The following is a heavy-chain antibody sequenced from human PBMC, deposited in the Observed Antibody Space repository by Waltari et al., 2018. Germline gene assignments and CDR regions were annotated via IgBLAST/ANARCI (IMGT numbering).Heavy chain of an antibody. CDR2: IKSDGIST. J-gene: IGHJ4*02. D-gene: IGHD1-26*01. Sequence: EVQLVESGGGLVQPGGSLRLSCAASGFTFSSYWMHWVRQAPGKGLVWVSLIKSDGISTTYADSVKGRFTISRDNAKDTLYLQMNSLRAEDTAVYYCARVVQRWELLGWGQGTLVTVSS. CDR3: ARVVQRWELLG. CDR1: GFTFSSYW. V-gene: IGHV3-74*01.